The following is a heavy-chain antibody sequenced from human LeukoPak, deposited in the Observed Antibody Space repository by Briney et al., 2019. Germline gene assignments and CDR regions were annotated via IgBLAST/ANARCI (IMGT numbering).Heavy chain of an antibody. D-gene: IGHD6-19*01. CDR3: ASGSGPAVAGIGYYFDY. CDR1: GGAISSSSYY. V-gene: IGHV4-39*01. CDR2: IYYSGST. Sequence: SETLSLTCTVSGGAISSSSYYWGWIRQPPGEGLEWIGSIYYSGSTYYNPSLKSRVTISVDTSKNQFSLKLSSVTAADTAVYYCASGSGPAVAGIGYYFDYWGQGALVTVSS. J-gene: IGHJ4*02.